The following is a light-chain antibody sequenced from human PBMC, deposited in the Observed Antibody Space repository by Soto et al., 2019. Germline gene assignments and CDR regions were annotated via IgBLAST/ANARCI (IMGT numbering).Light chain of an antibody. Sequence: QSVLTQPPSASGTPGQRVTMSCSGSSISVGRNYVYWYQQLPGTAPKLLIYANDQRPSGVPDRFSGSKSGTLASLAISGLRSEDEADYYCAAWDASLRSHVFGTGTKVTVL. CDR3: AAWDASLRSHV. V-gene: IGLV1-47*01. J-gene: IGLJ1*01. CDR1: SISVGRNY. CDR2: AND.